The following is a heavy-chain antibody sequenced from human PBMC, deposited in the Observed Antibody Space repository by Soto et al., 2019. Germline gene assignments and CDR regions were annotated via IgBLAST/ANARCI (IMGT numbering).Heavy chain of an antibody. V-gene: IGHV1-69*13. CDR1: GGTFSSYA. J-gene: IGHJ6*02. CDR3: ARRSRGSYENYYYGMDV. D-gene: IGHD1-26*01. Sequence: GASVKVSCKASGGTFSSYAISWVRQAPGQGLEWMGGIIPIFGTANYAQKFQGRVTITADESTSTAYMELSSLRSEDTAVYYCARRSRGSYENYYYGMDVWGQGTTVTVSS. CDR2: IIPIFGTA.